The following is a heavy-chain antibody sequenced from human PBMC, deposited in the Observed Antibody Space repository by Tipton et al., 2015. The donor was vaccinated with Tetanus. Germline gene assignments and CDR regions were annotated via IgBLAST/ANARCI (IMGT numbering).Heavy chain of an antibody. CDR1: GFTFNSYA. Sequence: SLRLSCVVSGFTFNSYAMTWVRQAPGKGLEWVSVISGNGFSTHYADSVKGRFTISRDNSKNTLYLQMNSLRAEDTAVYYCATTHTLRDWGQGTLVAVSS. J-gene: IGHJ4*02. V-gene: IGHV3-23*01. CDR3: ATTHTLRD. CDR2: ISGNGFST. D-gene: IGHD3-10*01.